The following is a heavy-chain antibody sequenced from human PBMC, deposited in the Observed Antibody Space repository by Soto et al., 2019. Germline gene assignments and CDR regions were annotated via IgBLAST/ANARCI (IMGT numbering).Heavy chain of an antibody. Sequence: QVQLVESGGGVVQPGRSLRLSCAASGFTFSSYGMHWVRQAPGKGLEWVAVIWYDGSNKYYADSVKGRFTISRDNSKNTLYLQMNSLRAEDTAVYYCARDGETCYFDYWGQGTLVTVSS. V-gene: IGHV3-33*01. CDR1: GFTFSSYG. CDR3: ARDGETCYFDY. CDR2: IWYDGSNK. J-gene: IGHJ4*02.